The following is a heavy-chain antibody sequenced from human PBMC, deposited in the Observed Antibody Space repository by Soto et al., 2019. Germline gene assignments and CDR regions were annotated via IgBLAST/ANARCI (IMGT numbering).Heavy chain of an antibody. CDR1: GDSISSADYY. D-gene: IGHD1-1*01. Sequence: SETLSLTCTVSGDSISSADYYWSWIRQTPGKGLEWIGHIFYSGTTYYNPSLKSRLTISVDTSKNHFSLRLTSVTAADTAVYYCARDLWVEPELYYYGMDVWGQGTTVAVSS. V-gene: IGHV4-30-4*01. J-gene: IGHJ6*02. CDR2: IFYSGTT. CDR3: ARDLWVEPELYYYGMDV.